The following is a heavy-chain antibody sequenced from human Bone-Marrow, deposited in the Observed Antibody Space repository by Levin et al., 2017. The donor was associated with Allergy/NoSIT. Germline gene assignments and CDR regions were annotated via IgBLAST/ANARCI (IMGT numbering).Heavy chain of an antibody. CDR3: AKYVTFGGVIVITGDAFDI. CDR1: GFTFSSYA. Sequence: GESLKISCAASGFTFSSYAMSWVRQAPGKGLEWVSAISGSGGSTYYADSVKGRFTISRDNSKNTLYLQMNSLRAEDTAVYYCAKYVTFGGVIVITGDAFDIWGQGTMVTVSS. CDR2: ISGSGGST. D-gene: IGHD3-16*02. V-gene: IGHV3-23*01. J-gene: IGHJ3*02.